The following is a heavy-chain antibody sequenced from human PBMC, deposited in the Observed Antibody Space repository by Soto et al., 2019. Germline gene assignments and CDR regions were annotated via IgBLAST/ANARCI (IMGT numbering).Heavy chain of an antibody. D-gene: IGHD6-13*01. J-gene: IGHJ4*02. Sequence: ASVKVSCKASGYTFTIYAMHWVLQAPGQRLEWMGWINAGNGNTKYSQKFQGRVTITRDTSASTAYMELSSLRSEDTAVYYCARAPSSIAAAGDFDYWGQGTLVTVSS. V-gene: IGHV1-3*01. CDR2: INAGNGNT. CDR3: ARAPSSIAAAGDFDY. CDR1: GYTFTIYA.